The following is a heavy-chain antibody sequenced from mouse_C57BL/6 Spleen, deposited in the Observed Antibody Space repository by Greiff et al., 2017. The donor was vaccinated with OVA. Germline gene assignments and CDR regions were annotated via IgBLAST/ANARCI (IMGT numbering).Heavy chain of an antibody. Sequence: EVKLVESGPVLVKPGASVKMSCKASGYTFTDYYMNWVKQSHGKSLEWIGVINPYNGGTSYNQKFKGKATLTVDKSSSTAYMELNSLTSEDSAVYYCARKVTRYWYFDVWGTGTTVTVSS. CDR2: INPYNGGT. V-gene: IGHV1-19*01. J-gene: IGHJ1*03. CDR3: ARKVTRYWYFDV. CDR1: GYTFTDYY. D-gene: IGHD2-13*01.